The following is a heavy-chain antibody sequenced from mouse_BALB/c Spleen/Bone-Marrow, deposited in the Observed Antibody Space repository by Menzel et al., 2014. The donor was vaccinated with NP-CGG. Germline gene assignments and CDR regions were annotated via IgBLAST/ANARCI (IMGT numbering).Heavy chain of an antibody. J-gene: IGHJ4*01. Sequence: QVQLQQSGPGLVAPSQSLSITCTVSGFSLTSYGLHWVRQPPGKGLEWLGVIWAGGSTNYNSALMSRLSISKDNSKSQVFLRMNSLQTDDTAMYYCARDYYGSLYAMDYWGQGTSVTVSS. CDR1: GFSLTSYG. CDR3: ARDYYGSLYAMDY. CDR2: IWAGGST. V-gene: IGHV2-9*02. D-gene: IGHD1-1*01.